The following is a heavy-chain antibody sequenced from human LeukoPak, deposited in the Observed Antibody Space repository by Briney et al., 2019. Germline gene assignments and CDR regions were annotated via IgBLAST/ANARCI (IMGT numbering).Heavy chain of an antibody. CDR2: FDPEDGET. Sequence: ASVKVSCKASGYTFTSYYMHWVRQAPGKGLEWMGGFDPEDGETIYAQKFQGRVTMTEDTSTDTAYMELSSLRSEDTAVYYCATNKRGDSSGYYPPGVDYWGQGTLVTVSS. J-gene: IGHJ4*02. CDR1: GYTFTSYY. V-gene: IGHV1-24*01. D-gene: IGHD3-22*01. CDR3: ATNKRGDSSGYYPPGVDY.